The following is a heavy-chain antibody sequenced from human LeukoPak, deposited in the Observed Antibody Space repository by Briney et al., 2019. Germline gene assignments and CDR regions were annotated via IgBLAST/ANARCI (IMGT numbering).Heavy chain of an antibody. D-gene: IGHD1-26*01. Sequence: GGSLRLSCAASGFTFSDYFMTWIRQAPGQGLEWISYISGTGDITYYADSVKGRFAISRDNAKKSLYLQMNSLRVEDTAVYYCARPGLSGHYIDYWGKGTLLTVSS. V-gene: IGHV3-11*01. CDR2: ISGTGDIT. CDR1: GFTFSDYF. J-gene: IGHJ4*02. CDR3: ARPGLSGHYIDY.